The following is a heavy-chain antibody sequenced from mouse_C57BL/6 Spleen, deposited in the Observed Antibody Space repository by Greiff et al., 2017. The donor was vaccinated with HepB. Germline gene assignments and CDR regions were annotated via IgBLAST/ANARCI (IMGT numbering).Heavy chain of an antibody. V-gene: IGHV1-78*01. J-gene: IGHJ3*01. CDR1: GYTFTAHT. D-gene: IGHD1-1*01. CDR2: IYPRDGST. CDR3: ARYPYYYGSSYGWFAY. Sequence: VQLQQSDAELVKPGASVKISCKVSGYTFTAHTIHWMKQRPEQGLEWIGYIYPRDGSTKYNEKFKGKATLTADKSSSTAYMQLNSLTSEDSAVYFCARYPYYYGSSYGWFAYWGQGTLVTVSA.